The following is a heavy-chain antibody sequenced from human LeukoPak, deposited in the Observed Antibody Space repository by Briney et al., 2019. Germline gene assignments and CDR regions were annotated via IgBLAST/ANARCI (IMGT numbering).Heavy chain of an antibody. CDR3: ARDLRGYYCMDV. CDR2: INPSGGST. J-gene: IGHJ6*03. CDR1: GYTFTSYY. V-gene: IGHV1-46*01. Sequence: ASVKVSCKASGYTFTSYYMHWVRQAPGQGLEWMGIINPSGGSTSYAQKFQGRVTMTRDMSTSTVYMELSSLRSEDTAVYYCARDLRGYYCMDVWGKGTTVTVSS.